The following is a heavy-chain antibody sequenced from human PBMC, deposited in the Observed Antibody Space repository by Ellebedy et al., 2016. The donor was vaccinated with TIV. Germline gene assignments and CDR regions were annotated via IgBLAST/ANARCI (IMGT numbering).Heavy chain of an antibody. CDR3: ARLQMDGDSLDY. CDR1: GFTFDTYG. J-gene: IGHJ4*02. Sequence: GGSLRLSCVASGFTFDTYGMHWVRQAPGKGLEWVALVSYDGTNKFYAESVKGRFTISRDNSNNTLYLEMNSLRSEDTAVYYCARLQMDGDSLDYWGQGTLVTVSS. CDR2: VSYDGTNK. D-gene: IGHD3-10*01. V-gene: IGHV3-30*03.